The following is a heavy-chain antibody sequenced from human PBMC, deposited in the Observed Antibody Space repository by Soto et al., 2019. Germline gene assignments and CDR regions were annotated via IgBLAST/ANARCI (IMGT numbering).Heavy chain of an antibody. V-gene: IGHV3-74*01. CDR2: INGDGSRT. J-gene: IGHJ6*02. D-gene: IGHD7-27*01. CDR1: GFTFSYYW. CDR3: ATGHDARDVDHYYGMDV. Sequence: EVQLVESGGGLVQPGGSLRLSCAASGFTFSYYWMHWVRQAPGKGLVWVSRINGDGSRTSYADSVKGRFTMSRDNAKNTLYLQSISRSAEDTAAYYCATGHDARDVDHYYGMDVWGQGTTVTVAS.